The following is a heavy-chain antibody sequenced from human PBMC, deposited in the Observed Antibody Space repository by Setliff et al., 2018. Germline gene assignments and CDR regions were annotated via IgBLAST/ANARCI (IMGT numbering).Heavy chain of an antibody. V-gene: IGHV1-69-2*01. CDR3: APGFFYGSQRSA. Sequence: ASVKVSCKVSGYTFTNYFIHWVRQAPGKGLKWMGFVDPDDGETVYVEEFQGRVAMTADTSTDTAYLQLSGLRSEDTAVYYCAPGFFYGSQRSAWGQGTLVTVS. CDR2: VDPDDGET. J-gene: IGHJ5*02. CDR1: GYTFTNYF. D-gene: IGHD3-10*01.